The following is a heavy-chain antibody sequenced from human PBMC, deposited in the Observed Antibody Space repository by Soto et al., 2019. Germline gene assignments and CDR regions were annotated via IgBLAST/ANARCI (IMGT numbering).Heavy chain of an antibody. CDR1: GFTFSDYY. V-gene: IGHV3-11*01. CDR2: ISSSGSTI. Sequence: VQLVESGGGLVKPGGSLRLSCAASGFTFSDYYMSWIRQAPGKGLEWVSYISSSGSTIYYADSVKGRFTISRDNVKNSLYLQMNSLRAEDTAVYYCARAFYDILTGYYAHNWFDPWGQGTLVTVSS. D-gene: IGHD3-9*01. J-gene: IGHJ5*02. CDR3: ARAFYDILTGYYAHNWFDP.